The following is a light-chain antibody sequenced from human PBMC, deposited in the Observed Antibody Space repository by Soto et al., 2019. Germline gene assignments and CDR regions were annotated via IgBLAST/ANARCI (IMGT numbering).Light chain of an antibody. CDR1: QSVSSSY. CDR2: GAS. J-gene: IGKJ1*01. Sequence: EIVLTQSPGTLSLSPGERATLSCRASQSVSSSYLAWYQQKPGQAPRLLIYGASSRATGIPYRFSGSGTETALTLTSLRLEPVDISVYYQQKYGTPARTFGQGTKVEIK. CDR3: QKYGTPART. V-gene: IGKV3-20*01.